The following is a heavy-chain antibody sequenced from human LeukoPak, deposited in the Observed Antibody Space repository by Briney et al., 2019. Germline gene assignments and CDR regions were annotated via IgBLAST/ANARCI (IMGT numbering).Heavy chain of an antibody. CDR1: GGTFSSYA. CDR3: ARDRTAYYDSSGYYYYYGMDV. Sequence: ASVKVSCKASGGTFSSYAISWVRQAPGQGLEWMGGIIPIFGTANYAQKFQGRVTITADESTSTAYMELSSLRSEDTAVYYCARDRTAYYDSSGYYYYYGMDVWGQGTTVTASS. J-gene: IGHJ6*02. V-gene: IGHV1-69*01. D-gene: IGHD3-22*01. CDR2: IIPIFGTA.